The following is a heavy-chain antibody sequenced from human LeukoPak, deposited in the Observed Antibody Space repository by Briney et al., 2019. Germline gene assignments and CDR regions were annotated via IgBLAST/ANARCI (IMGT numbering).Heavy chain of an antibody. CDR2: IDGSGGAT. D-gene: IGHD2-2*01. CDR1: GFTFTDSD. CDR3: VQTYCSTTRCSPGFDN. V-gene: IGHV3-23*01. Sequence: GGPLRLSCAASGFTFTDSDMSWVRQAPGTWLEWVSGIDGSGGATYYADYADSMRGRFTISRDNSKNTVFLQMDSLRVEDSAVYFCVQTYCSTTRCSPGFDNWGQGTLVTVSP. J-gene: IGHJ4*02.